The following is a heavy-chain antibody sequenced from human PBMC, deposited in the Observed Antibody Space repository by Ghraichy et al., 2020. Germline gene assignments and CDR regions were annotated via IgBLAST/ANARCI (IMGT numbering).Heavy chain of an antibody. CDR3: ARLNYDILSHNQGPDY. CDR1: GGSISSSSYY. Sequence: SETLSLTCTVSGGSISSSSYYWGWIRQPPGKGLEWIGSIYYSGSTYYNPSLKSRVTISVDTSKNQFSLKLSSVTAADTAVYYCARLNYDILSHNQGPDYWGQGTLVTVSS. D-gene: IGHD3-9*01. J-gene: IGHJ4*02. V-gene: IGHV4-39*01. CDR2: IYYSGST.